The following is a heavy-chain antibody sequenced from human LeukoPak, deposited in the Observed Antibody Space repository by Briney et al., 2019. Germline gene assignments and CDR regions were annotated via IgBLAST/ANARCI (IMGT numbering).Heavy chain of an antibody. Sequence: SQTLSLTCAISGDSVSSNSAAWNWIRQSPSRGLEWLGRTYYRSKWYNDYAVSVKSRITINPDTPKNQFSLQLDSVTPEDTAVYYCAREAYYYDSSGYPPPSGFDYWGQGTLVTVSS. CDR2: TYYRSKWYN. D-gene: IGHD3-22*01. CDR3: AREAYYYDSSGYPPPSGFDY. CDR1: GDSVSSNSAA. J-gene: IGHJ4*02. V-gene: IGHV6-1*01.